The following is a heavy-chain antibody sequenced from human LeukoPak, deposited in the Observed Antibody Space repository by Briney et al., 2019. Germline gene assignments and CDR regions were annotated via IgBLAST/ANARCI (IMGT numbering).Heavy chain of an antibody. J-gene: IGHJ4*02. D-gene: IGHD6-13*01. Sequence: SETLSLTCTVSGGSISSYYWSWIRQPPGKGLEWIGYIYYSGSTNYNPSLKSRVTISVDRSKNQFSLKLSSVTAADTAVYYCARSIAAAGTPENWGQGTLVTVSS. CDR1: GGSISSYY. CDR3: ARSIAAAGTPEN. CDR2: IYYSGST. V-gene: IGHV4-59*12.